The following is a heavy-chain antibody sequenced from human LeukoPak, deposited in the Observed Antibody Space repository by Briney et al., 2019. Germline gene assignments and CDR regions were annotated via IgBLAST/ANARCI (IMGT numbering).Heavy chain of an antibody. V-gene: IGHV1-3*01. CDR3: ARLDLRITIFGVVINPHYYGMDV. Sequence: ASVKVSCKASGYTFTSYAMHWVRQAPGQKLEWMGWINAGNGNTKYSQKFQGRVTITRDTSASTAYMELSSLRSEDTAVYYCARLDLRITIFGVVINPHYYGMDVWGQGTTVTVSS. CDR1: GYTFTSYA. D-gene: IGHD3-3*01. J-gene: IGHJ6*02. CDR2: INAGNGNT.